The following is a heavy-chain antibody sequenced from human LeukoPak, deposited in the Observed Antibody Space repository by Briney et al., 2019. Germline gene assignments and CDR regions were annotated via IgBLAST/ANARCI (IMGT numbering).Heavy chain of an antibody. CDR2: ISSSSSTI. J-gene: IGHJ4*02. CDR1: GFTFSSYS. D-gene: IGHD3-22*01. Sequence: GGSLRLSCAASGFTFSSYSMNWVRQAPGKWLEWVSYISSSSSTIYYADSVKGRFTVSRDNAKNSLYLQMNSLRAEDTAVYYCARDPDYYDSSGYYPAFDYWGQGTLVTVSS. V-gene: IGHV3-48*01. CDR3: ARDPDYYDSSGYYPAFDY.